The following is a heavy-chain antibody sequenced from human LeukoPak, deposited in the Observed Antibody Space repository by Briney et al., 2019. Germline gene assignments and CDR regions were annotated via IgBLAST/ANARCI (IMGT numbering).Heavy chain of an antibody. Sequence: GGSLRLSCAASGFPFSNYGMHWVRQAPGKGLEWVSVIYSGGSTYYADSVKGRFTISRDNSKNTLYLQMNSLRAEDTAVYYCASGYGFDYWGQGTLVTVSS. CDR2: IYSGGST. V-gene: IGHV3-66*01. CDR3: ASGYGFDY. CDR1: GFPFSNYG. J-gene: IGHJ4*02. D-gene: IGHD5-12*01.